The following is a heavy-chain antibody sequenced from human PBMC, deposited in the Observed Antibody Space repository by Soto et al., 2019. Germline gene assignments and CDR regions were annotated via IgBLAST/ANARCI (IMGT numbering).Heavy chain of an antibody. CDR1: GFTFSSYS. J-gene: IGHJ6*02. V-gene: IGHV3-48*02. CDR2: ISSSSSTI. CDR3: ARGGNYDILTGPPLYGMDV. D-gene: IGHD3-9*01. Sequence: EVQLVESGGGLVQHGGSLRLSCAASGFTFSSYSMNWVRQAPGKGLEWVSYISSSSSTIYYADSVKGRFTISRDNAKNSLYLQMNSLRDEDTAVYYCARGGNYDILTGPPLYGMDVWGQGTTVTVSS.